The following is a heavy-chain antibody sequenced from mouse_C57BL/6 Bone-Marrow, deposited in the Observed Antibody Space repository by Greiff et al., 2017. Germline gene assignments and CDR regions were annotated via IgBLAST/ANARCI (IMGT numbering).Heavy chain of an antibody. CDR2: INPGRGST. D-gene: IGHD1-1*01. J-gene: IGHJ2*01. Sequence: QVQLQQPGAELVKPGASVKMSCKASGYTFTSYWITWVKQRPGQGLEWIGDINPGRGSTNYNEKFKSKATLTVDTSSSTAYMQLSSLTSADSAVYYCARRGAYYGKDYWGQGTTLTVSS. V-gene: IGHV1-55*01. CDR1: GYTFTSYW. CDR3: ARRGAYYGKDY.